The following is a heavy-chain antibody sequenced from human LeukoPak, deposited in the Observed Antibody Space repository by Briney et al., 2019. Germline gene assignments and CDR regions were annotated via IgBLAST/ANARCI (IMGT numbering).Heavy chain of an antibody. CDR1: GFTFSSSW. V-gene: IGHV3-7*01. J-gene: IGHJ6*02. Sequence: GGSLRLSCAASGFTFSSSWMSWVRQAPGKGLEWVTNIKPDGSEKYYADSVKGRFTISRDNSKNTLYLQMNSLRAEDTAVYYWARADGYNSAYYYYYGMDVWGQGTTVTVSS. CDR2: IKPDGSEK. D-gene: IGHD5-24*01. CDR3: ARADGYNSAYYYYYGMDV.